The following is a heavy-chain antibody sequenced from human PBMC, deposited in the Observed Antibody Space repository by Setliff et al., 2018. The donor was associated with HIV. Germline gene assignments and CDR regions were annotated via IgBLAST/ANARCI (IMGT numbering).Heavy chain of an antibody. J-gene: IGHJ4*02. CDR3: AKAHWDPLSPDY. V-gene: IGHV3-23*01. CDR1: GFSFSNYA. Sequence: GGSLRLSCAASGFSFSNYAMTGVRQAPGTGLEWVSTINSAARTCYAKSVKGRFTISRDNSKSTLYLQVSSLRAEDTAVYFCAKAHWDPLSPDYWGQGTLVTVSS. CDR2: INSAART. D-gene: IGHD1-26*01.